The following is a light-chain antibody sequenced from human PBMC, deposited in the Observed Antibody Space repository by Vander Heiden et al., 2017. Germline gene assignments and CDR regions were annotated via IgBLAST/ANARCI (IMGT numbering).Light chain of an antibody. CDR2: GAS. CDR1: QSVSSSY. CDR3: LQYGSSLET. J-gene: IGKJ1*01. V-gene: IGKV3-20*01. Sequence: EIVLTQSPGTLSLSPGERATLSCRASQSVSSSYLAWYQQKPGQAPRLLIYGASSRATGIPDRFSGSGSGTDFTLTISRLEPEDFAVYYCLQYGSSLETFGQGTKVEIK.